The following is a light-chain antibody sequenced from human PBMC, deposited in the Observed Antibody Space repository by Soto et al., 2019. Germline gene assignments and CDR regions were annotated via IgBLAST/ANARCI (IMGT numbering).Light chain of an antibody. V-gene: IGKV3-20*01. CDR1: QSVSNN. CDR3: QQYGSSPIT. Sequence: EIVLTPSPATLSLSTGERATLSCRASQSVSNNLAWYHQKPGQAPRLLIHGASSRATGIPDRFSGSGSGTDFTLTISRLEPEDFAVYYCQQYGSSPITFGQGTRLEIK. CDR2: GAS. J-gene: IGKJ5*01.